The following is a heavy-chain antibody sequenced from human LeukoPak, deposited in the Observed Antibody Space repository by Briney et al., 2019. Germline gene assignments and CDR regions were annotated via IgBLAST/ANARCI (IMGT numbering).Heavy chain of an antibody. CDR3: ARGVEPLAANTLAY. CDR2: LYSDGNT. V-gene: IGHV3-53*01. Sequence: GGSLRLSCGASGFTFSNYQMNWVRQAPGKGLEWVSVLYSDGNTKYADSVQGRFTISRDNSKNTLYLEMNSLSPDDTAVYYCARGVEPLAANTLAYWGQGTLVTVSS. D-gene: IGHD1-14*01. J-gene: IGHJ4*02. CDR1: GFTFSNYQ.